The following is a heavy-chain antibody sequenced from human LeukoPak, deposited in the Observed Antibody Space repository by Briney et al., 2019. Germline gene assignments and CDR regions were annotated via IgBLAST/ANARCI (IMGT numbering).Heavy chain of an antibody. CDR2: IYYSGST. CDR3: ARAYCSSTSCYFDY. CDR1: GGSISSYY. D-gene: IGHD2-2*01. Sequence: PSETLSLTCTVSGGSISSYYWSWIRQPPGKGLEWIGYIYYSGSTNYNPSLKSRVTISVDTSKNQFSLKLSSVTAADTAVYYCARAYCSSTSCYFDYGGQGTLVTVSS. V-gene: IGHV4-59*01. J-gene: IGHJ4*02.